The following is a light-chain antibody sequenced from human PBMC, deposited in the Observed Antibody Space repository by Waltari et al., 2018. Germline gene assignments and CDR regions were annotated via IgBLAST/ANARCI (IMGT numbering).Light chain of an antibody. J-gene: IGLJ3*02. CDR1: SSDVGSYNL. CDR2: EVS. V-gene: IGLV2-23*02. Sequence: QSALTQPASVSGSPGQSITISCTGTSSDVGSYNLVSWYQQHPGKAPKRMIDEVSKRPSGVANRFSGSKSGNTASLTIAGLQAEDEADDYCCSYAGSTTWVFGGGTKLTVL. CDR3: CSYAGSTTWV.